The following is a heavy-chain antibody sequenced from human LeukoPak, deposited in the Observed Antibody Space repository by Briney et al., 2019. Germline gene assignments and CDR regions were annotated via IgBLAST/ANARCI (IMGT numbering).Heavy chain of an antibody. V-gene: IGHV1-8*01. CDR2: MNPNSGNT. CDR3: ARGGSSTVDY. Sequence: GASVKVSCKASGYTFTSHDINWVRQATGQGLEWMGWMNPNSGNTGYAQKLQGRVTMTRSTSMSTAYMELSSLRFEDTAVYYCARGGSSTVDYWGQGTLVTVSS. J-gene: IGHJ4*02. D-gene: IGHD6-13*01. CDR1: GYTFTSHD.